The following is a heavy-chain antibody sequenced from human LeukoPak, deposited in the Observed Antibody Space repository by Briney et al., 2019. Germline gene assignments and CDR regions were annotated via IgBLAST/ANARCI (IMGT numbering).Heavy chain of an antibody. CDR2: SSSSGTTI. D-gene: IGHD3/OR15-3a*01. J-gene: IGHJ4*02. V-gene: IGHV3-48*04. CDR1: GFTFSSYS. Sequence: GGSLRLSCAASGFTFSSYSMNWVRQAPGKGLEWVSYSSSSGTTIYYADSVKGRFAISRDNAKNSLYLQMNSLRAEDTAVYYCARRRDFIDYWGQGTLVTVSS. CDR3: ARRRDFIDY.